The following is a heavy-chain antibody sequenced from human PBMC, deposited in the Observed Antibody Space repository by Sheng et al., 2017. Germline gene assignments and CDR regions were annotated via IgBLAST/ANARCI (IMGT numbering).Heavy chain of an antibody. CDR2: IYYSGST. Sequence: QVQLQESGPGLVKPSETLSLTCTVSGGSISSYYWSWIRQPPGKGLEWIGYIYYSGSTNYNPSLRSRVTISVDTSKNQFSLKLSSVTAADTAVYYCARANWDRVTDYWGQGTLVTVSS. V-gene: IGHV4-59*01. D-gene: IGHD1-26*01. CDR1: GGSISSYY. J-gene: IGHJ4*02. CDR3: ARANWDRVTDY.